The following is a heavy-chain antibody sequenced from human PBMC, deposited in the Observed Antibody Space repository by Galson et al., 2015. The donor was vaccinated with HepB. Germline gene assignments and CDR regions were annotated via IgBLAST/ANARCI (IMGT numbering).Heavy chain of an antibody. Sequence: SLRLSCAASGFTFSSYAMHWVRQAPGKGLEWVAVISYDGSNKYYADSVKGRFTISRDNSKNTLYLQMNSLRAEDTAVYYCARDRGGSGSYPYWYFDLWGRGTLVTVSS. CDR3: ARDRGGSGSYPYWYFDL. V-gene: IGHV3-30*04. D-gene: IGHD3-10*01. CDR1: GFTFSSYA. J-gene: IGHJ2*01. CDR2: ISYDGSNK.